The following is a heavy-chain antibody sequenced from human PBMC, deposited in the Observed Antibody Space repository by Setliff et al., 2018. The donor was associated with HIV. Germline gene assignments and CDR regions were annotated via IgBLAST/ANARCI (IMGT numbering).Heavy chain of an antibody. CDR3: ASTGHIEIDPLQPFEI. D-gene: IGHD5-12*01. Sequence: PSETLSLTCAVYNASFSDYFWAWIRQPPGKGLEWIGEINYSGRTSYNPSLKGRVTMSLDTSRNQFSLKLTSVTAADTAVYYCASTGHIEIDPLQPFEIWGQGTKVTVSS. J-gene: IGHJ3*02. CDR1: NASFSDYF. CDR2: INYSGRT. V-gene: IGHV4-34*01.